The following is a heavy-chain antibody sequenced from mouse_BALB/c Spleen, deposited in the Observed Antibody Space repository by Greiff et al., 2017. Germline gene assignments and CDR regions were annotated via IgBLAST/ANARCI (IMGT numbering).Heavy chain of an antibody. Sequence: EVKLQQSGPELVKPGASVKISCKASGYTFTDYNMHWVKQSHGKSLEWIGYIYPYNGGTGYNQKFKSKATLTVDNSSSTAYMQLSSLTSEDSAVYFCASYYGSSPYAMDYWGQGTSVTVSS. CDR3: ASYYGSSPYAMDY. CDR2: IYPYNGGT. V-gene: IGHV1S29*02. CDR1: GYTFTDYN. J-gene: IGHJ4*01. D-gene: IGHD1-1*01.